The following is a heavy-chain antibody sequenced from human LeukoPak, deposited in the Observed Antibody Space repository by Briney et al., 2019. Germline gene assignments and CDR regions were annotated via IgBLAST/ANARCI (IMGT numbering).Heavy chain of an antibody. CDR1: GGSISSSSYY. D-gene: IGHD3-22*01. Sequence: SETLSLTCTVSGGSISSSSYYWGWIRQPPGKGLEWIGSIYYSGSTYYNPSLKSRVTISLDTSKNQFSLKLSSVTAADTAVYYCARTSTAVSWLLVDYWGQGTLVTVSS. V-gene: IGHV4-39*07. J-gene: IGHJ4*02. CDR3: ARTSTAVSWLLVDY. CDR2: IYYSGST.